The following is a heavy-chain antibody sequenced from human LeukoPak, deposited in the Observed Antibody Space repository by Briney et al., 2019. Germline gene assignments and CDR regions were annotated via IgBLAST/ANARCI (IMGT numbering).Heavy chain of an antibody. D-gene: IGHD1-26*01. CDR1: GFTFSSYA. V-gene: IGHV3-30-3*01. J-gene: IGHJ5*02. CDR3: AGYSGTNWFDP. Sequence: PGGSLRLSCAASGFTFSSYAMHWVRQAPGKGLEWVAVISYDGSNKYYADSVKGRFTISRDNSKKTLYLQMNSLRAEDTAVYYCAGYSGTNWFDPWGQGTLVTVSS. CDR2: ISYDGSNK.